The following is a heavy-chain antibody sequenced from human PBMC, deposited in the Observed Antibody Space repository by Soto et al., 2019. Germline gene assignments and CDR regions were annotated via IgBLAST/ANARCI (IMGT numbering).Heavy chain of an antibody. V-gene: IGHV1-18*01. Sequence: ASVKVSCKASGYTFTSYGISWVRQAPGQGLEWMGWISAYNGNTNYAQKLQGRVTMTTDTSTSTAYMELRSLRSDDTAVYYCARTCPEGGYGPGSSPPMGCYYYGMDVLGQGTTLTVSS. D-gene: IGHD3-10*01. CDR1: GYTFTSYG. J-gene: IGHJ6*02. CDR2: ISAYNGNT. CDR3: ARTCPEGGYGPGSSPPMGCYYYGMDV.